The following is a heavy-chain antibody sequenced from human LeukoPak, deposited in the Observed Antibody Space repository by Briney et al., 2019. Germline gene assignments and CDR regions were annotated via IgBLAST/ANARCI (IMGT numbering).Heavy chain of an antibody. CDR3: ARGYYGMDV. Sequence: GGSLRLSCAASGFTFSSYSMNWVRQAPGKGLEWVANIKQDGSAKNYVDSVKGRFTISRDNAKNSLYLQVDSLGAEDTAVYYCARGYYGMDVWGQGTTVTVSS. CDR2: IKQDGSAK. V-gene: IGHV3-7*01. J-gene: IGHJ6*02. CDR1: GFTFSSYS.